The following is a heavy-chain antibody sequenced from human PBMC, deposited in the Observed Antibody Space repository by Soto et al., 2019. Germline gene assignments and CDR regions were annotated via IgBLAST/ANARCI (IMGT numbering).Heavy chain of an antibody. D-gene: IGHD2-15*01. Sequence: GGALRLSCEASGFTFSGFDIHWVRQPTGKGLEWVSTIGTAGDTYYAVSVKGRFTISRDNAKNSLSLQMNSLRAGDTAVYFCARGQEVGAHFFDSWGQGTQVTVSS. V-gene: IGHV3-13*01. CDR1: GFTFSGFD. CDR3: ARGQEVGAHFFDS. CDR2: IGTAGDT. J-gene: IGHJ4*02.